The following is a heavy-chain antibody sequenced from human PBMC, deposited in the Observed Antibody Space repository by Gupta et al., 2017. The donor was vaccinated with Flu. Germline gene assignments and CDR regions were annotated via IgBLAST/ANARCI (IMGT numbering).Heavy chain of an antibody. Sequence: QVHLVQSGAEEKKPGSSVKVSCKASGVTFNSDALSWVRQAPGQGLEWMGGIISMFGRANYAQKFQGRVTITADESTSTAYMELSSLKSDDTAIYYCARGGSISGSGAFDLWGQGTLVTISS. J-gene: IGHJ3*01. D-gene: IGHD1-26*01. CDR2: IISMFGRA. V-gene: IGHV1-69*01. CDR3: ARGGSISGSGAFDL. CDR1: GVTFNSDA.